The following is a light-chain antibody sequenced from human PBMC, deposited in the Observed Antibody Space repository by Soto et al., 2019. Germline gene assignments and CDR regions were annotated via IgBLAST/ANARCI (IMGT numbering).Light chain of an antibody. J-gene: IGLJ1*01. CDR1: SSDVGSYNL. V-gene: IGLV2-23*02. Sequence: QSVLTQPASVSGSPGQSITISCTGTSSDVGSYNLVSWYQQQPGKAPKLMIYEVSKRPSGVSNRFSGSKSGNTASLTISGLQAEDEADYYCCSYAGSSSLVFGTGTKVTVL. CDR2: EVS. CDR3: CSYAGSSSLV.